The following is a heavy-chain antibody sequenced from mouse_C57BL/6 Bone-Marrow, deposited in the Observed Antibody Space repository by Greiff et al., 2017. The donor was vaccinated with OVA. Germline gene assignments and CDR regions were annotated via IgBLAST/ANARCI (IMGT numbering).Heavy chain of an antibody. CDR3: ARIYYYVSSDWYFDV. CDR2: ISNLAYSI. CDR1: GFTFSDYG. J-gene: IGHJ1*03. D-gene: IGHD1-1*01. V-gene: IGHV5-15*01. Sequence: DVMLVESGGGLVQPGGSLKLSCAASGFTFSDYGMAWVRQAPRKGPEWVAFISNLAYSIYYADTVTGRFTISRENAKNTLYLEMSSLRSEDTAMYDCARIYYYVSSDWYFDVWGTGTTVTVSS.